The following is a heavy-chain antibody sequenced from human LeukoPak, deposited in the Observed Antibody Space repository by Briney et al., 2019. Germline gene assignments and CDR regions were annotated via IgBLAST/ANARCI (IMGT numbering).Heavy chain of an antibody. J-gene: IGHJ5*02. D-gene: IGHD2-15*01. CDR2: INHSGST. CDR1: GGSFSGYY. Sequence: PSETLSLTCAVYGGSFSGYYWSWIRQPPGKGLEWIGEINHSGSTNYNPSLKSRVTISVDTSKNQFSLKLSSVTAADTAVYYCARHLGDCSGGSCYSDWFDPWGQGTLVTVSS. V-gene: IGHV4-34*01. CDR3: ARHLGDCSGGSCYSDWFDP.